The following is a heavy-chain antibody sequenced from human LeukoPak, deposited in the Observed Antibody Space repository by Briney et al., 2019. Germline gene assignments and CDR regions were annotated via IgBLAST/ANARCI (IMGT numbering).Heavy chain of an antibody. J-gene: IGHJ3*02. CDR3: ARVARYYDSSGYYYPPWAFDI. Sequence: SETLSLTCTVSGGSISSGDYHWIWIRQPPGEGLEWMGFIHDSGSTYYNPSLKSRVTISVDTSKNQFSLKLSSVTAADTAVYYCARVARYYDSSGYYYPPWAFDIWGRGTMVTVSS. D-gene: IGHD3-22*01. CDR2: IHDSGST. V-gene: IGHV4-30-4*01. CDR1: GGSISSGDYH.